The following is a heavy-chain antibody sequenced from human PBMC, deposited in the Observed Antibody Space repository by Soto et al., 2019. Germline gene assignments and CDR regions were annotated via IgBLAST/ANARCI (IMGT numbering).Heavy chain of an antibody. CDR1: GFTFSSYG. D-gene: IGHD5-18*01. CDR2: IWYDGTNE. J-gene: IGHJ4*02. CDR3: ASQYSYVTGYYFDY. Sequence: QVQLVESGGGVVQPGRSLRLSRAASGFTFSSYGMHWVRQAPGKGLEWVAVIWYDGTNEYYADSVKGRFTISRDNSKNTLYLQMNSLRAEDTAVYYCASQYSYVTGYYFDYWGQGTLVTVSS. V-gene: IGHV3-33*01.